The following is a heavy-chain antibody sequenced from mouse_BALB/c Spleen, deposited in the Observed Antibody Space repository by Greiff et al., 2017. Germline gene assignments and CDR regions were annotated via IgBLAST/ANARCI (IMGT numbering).Heavy chain of an antibody. Sequence: EVKLQESGPGLVKPSQSLSLTCTVTGYSITSDYAWNWIRQFPGNKLEWMGYISYSGSTSYNPSLKSRISITRDTSKNQFFLQLNSVTTEDTATYYCAREEAYYFDYWGQGTTLTVSS. D-gene: IGHD6-1*01. CDR2: ISYSGST. V-gene: IGHV3-2*02. CDR3: AREEAYYFDY. J-gene: IGHJ2*01. CDR1: GYSITSDYA.